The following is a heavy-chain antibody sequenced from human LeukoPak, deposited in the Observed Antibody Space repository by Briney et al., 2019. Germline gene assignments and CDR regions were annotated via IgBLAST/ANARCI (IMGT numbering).Heavy chain of an antibody. D-gene: IGHD3-3*01. J-gene: IGHJ4*02. Sequence: GRSLRLSCAASGFTFSSYSMNWVRQAPGKGLEWVSSISSSSSYIYYADSVKGRFTISRDNAKNSLYLQMNSLRAEDTAVYYCARDQYTYYDFWSGYYLFDYWGQGTLVTVSS. CDR1: GFTFSSYS. CDR3: ARDQYTYYDFWSGYYLFDY. CDR2: ISSSSSYI. V-gene: IGHV3-21*01.